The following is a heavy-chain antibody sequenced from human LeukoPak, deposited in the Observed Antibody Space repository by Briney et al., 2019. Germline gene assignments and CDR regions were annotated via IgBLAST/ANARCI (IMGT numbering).Heavy chain of an antibody. J-gene: IGHJ4*02. D-gene: IGHD6-13*01. CDR2: ISGNGVST. V-gene: IGHV3-23*01. CDR3: AKRIHTSSWYAAFDH. CDR1: GFTFSNYA. Sequence: GGSLRLSCVVSGFTFSNYAMNWVRQAPGKGLEWVSGISGNGVSTYYADSVKGRFSISRGNSKNTLYLQMNSVRAEDTAVYYCAKRIHTSSWYAAFDHWGQGTLVTVSS.